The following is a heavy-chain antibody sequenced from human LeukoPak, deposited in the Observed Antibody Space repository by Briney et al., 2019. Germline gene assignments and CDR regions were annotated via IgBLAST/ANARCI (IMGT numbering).Heavy chain of an antibody. CDR3: ARDNSGYDRLDY. Sequence: SQTLSLTCTVSGGSISSGDYYWSWLRQPPGKGLEWIGYIYYSGSTYYNPSLKSRVTISVDTSKNQFSLKLSSVTAADTAVYYCARDNSGYDRLDYWGQGTLVTVSS. J-gene: IGHJ4*02. D-gene: IGHD5-12*01. CDR2: IYYSGST. V-gene: IGHV4-30-4*01. CDR1: GGSISSGDYY.